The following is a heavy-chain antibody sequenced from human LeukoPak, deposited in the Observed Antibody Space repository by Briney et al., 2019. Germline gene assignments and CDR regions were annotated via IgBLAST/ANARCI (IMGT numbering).Heavy chain of an antibody. J-gene: IGHJ4*02. D-gene: IGHD6-19*01. V-gene: IGHV3-7*03. CDR3: AKQRRQWLVHSIDY. CDR2: IKQDGSEK. CDR1: GFTFSSYW. Sequence: GGSLRLSCAASGFTFSSYWMSWVRQAPGKGLEWVANIKQDGSEKYYVDSVKGRFTVSRDNSKNTLYLQMNSLRAEDTALYYCAKQRRQWLVHSIDYWGQGTLVTVSS.